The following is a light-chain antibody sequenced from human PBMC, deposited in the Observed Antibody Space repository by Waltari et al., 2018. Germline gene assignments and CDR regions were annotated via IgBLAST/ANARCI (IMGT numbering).Light chain of an antibody. CDR3: TSYGGSTPYF. V-gene: IGLV2-14*03. CDR1: SSDVGAYNS. Sequence: QSALTQPASVSGSPGQSITISCTGTSSDVGAYNSVSWYQQHPGKAPKLMIFDVNNRPSGVFNRFSGSNSGNTASLTIPWLQAEDEADYYCTSYGGSTPYFFGTGTKVTVL. CDR2: DVN. J-gene: IGLJ1*01.